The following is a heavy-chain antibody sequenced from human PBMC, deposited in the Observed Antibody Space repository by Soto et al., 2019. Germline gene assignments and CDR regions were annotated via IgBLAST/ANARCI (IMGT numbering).Heavy chain of an antibody. J-gene: IGHJ4*02. CDR3: ATDPRRCTNGVCYEGYYFDY. CDR1: GYTLTELS. V-gene: IGHV1-24*01. CDR2: FDPEDGET. Sequence: ASVKVSCKVSGYTLTELSMHWVRQAPGKGLEWMGGFDPEDGETIYAQKFQGRVTMTEDTSTDTAYMELSSLRSEDTAVYYCATDPRRCTNGVCYEGYYFDYWGQGTLVTVSS. D-gene: IGHD2-8*01.